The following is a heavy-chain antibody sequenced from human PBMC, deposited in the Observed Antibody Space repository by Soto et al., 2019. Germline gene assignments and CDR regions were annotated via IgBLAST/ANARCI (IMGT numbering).Heavy chain of an antibody. CDR2: IYPGDSDT. J-gene: IGHJ4*02. V-gene: IGHV5-51*01. CDR1: GCSFTSYW. D-gene: IGHD5-12*01. Sequence: PGESLKISCKRSGCSFTSYWIGWVRQMPGKGLEWMGVIYPGDSDTRYSPSFQGQVTISADKSISTAYLQWSSLKASDTAMYYCARRLGGYSGYDYGDNFDYWGQGTLVTVSS. CDR3: ARRLGGYSGYDYGDNFDY.